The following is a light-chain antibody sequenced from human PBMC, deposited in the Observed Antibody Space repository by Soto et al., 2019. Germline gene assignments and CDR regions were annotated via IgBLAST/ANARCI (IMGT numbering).Light chain of an antibody. Sequence: DIQMTQSPSSLSASVGDRVTITCRASQNISSYLNWYQQKPGKVPKLLIYTASILQSGVPSRFSGSRFGTDCSLTISSLQPEDFATYYCHQCHSTLTCGGGTKVEIK. J-gene: IGKJ4*01. CDR3: HQCHSTLT. CDR2: TAS. CDR1: QNISSY. V-gene: IGKV1-39*01.